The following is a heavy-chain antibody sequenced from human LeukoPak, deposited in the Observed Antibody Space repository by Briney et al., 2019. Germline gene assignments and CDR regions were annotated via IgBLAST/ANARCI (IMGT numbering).Heavy chain of an antibody. CDR3: ARDEGWFDP. Sequence: GGALRLFCAASGFTFDDYGMRWGRQAPGKGVEWVSGINWNGGSTGYADSVKGRFTISRDNAKNSLYLQMNSLRAEDTALYYRARDEGWFDPWGQGTLVTVSS. J-gene: IGHJ5*02. CDR2: INWNGGST. V-gene: IGHV3-20*04. CDR1: GFTFDDYG.